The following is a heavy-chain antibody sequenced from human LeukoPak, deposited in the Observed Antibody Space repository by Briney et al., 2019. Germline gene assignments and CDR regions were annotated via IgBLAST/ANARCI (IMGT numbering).Heavy chain of an antibody. Sequence: ASVKVSCKASGYTFTDYYIHWVRQAPGQGPEWMGWISPNSGSTNYAQKFQGRVTITRNTSISTAYMELSSLKSDDTAVYYCARRLGLRWDLQALDIWGQGTMVTVSS. V-gene: IGHV1-2*02. CDR2: ISPNSGST. CDR3: ARRLGLRWDLQALDI. D-gene: IGHD4-23*01. CDR1: GYTFTDYY. J-gene: IGHJ3*02.